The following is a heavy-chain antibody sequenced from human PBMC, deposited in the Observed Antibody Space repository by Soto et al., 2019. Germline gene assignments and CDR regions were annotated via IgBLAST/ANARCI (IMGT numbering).Heavy chain of an antibody. V-gene: IGHV1-69*13. D-gene: IGHD6-19*01. CDR1: GGTFSSYG. CDR3: ARKYTTGWEITWLDL. J-gene: IGHJ5*02. Sequence: SVKFSCKAPGGTFSSYGISWVRQAPGQGLEWMGGIIPIFGPPNYAQKFQGRVTITADESTSTAYMELSSLRSEDTAVYYCARKYTTGWEITWLDLWGQGTLVRVS. CDR2: IIPIFGPP.